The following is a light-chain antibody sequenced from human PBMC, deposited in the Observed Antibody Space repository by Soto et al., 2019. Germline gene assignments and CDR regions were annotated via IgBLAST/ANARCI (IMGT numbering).Light chain of an antibody. J-gene: IGKJ3*01. CDR3: QVRDGFT. CDR1: QSVGNY. Sequence: IVLTQSPATLSLSPGQTATLSCRASQSVGNYLAWYQQQPGQAPRLLIYDASSRANGTPARFSGSGSGTDFTLISRSLEPEDFAVYFCQVRDGFTFGPGTKVDIQ. V-gene: IGKV3-11*01. CDR2: DAS.